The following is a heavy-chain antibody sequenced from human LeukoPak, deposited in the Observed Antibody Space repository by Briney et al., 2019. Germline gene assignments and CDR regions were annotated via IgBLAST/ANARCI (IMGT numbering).Heavy chain of an antibody. J-gene: IGHJ6*02. V-gene: IGHV1-18*01. D-gene: IGHD3-3*01. CDR1: GYTFTSYG. Sequence: ASVKVSCKASGYTFTSYGISWVRQAPGQGFEWMGWISAYNGNTNYAQKLQGRVTMTTDTSTSTAYMELRSLRSDDTAVYYCARDLVGVGYDFWSGYYDPYYYYGMDVWGQGTTVTVSS. CDR3: ARDLVGVGYDFWSGYYDPYYYYGMDV. CDR2: ISAYNGNT.